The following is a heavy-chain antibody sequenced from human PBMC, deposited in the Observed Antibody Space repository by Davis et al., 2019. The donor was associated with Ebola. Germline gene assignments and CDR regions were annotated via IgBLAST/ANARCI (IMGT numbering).Heavy chain of an antibody. CDR1: GYTFTSYA. CDR2: INAGNGNT. V-gene: IGHV1-3*01. J-gene: IGHJ1*01. Sequence: ASVKVSCKASGYTFTSYAMHWVRQAPGQRLEWMGWINAGNGNTKYSQKFQGRVTITRDTSASTAYMELSSLRSEDTAVYYCARYPAASFEYFQHWGQGTLVTVSS. CDR3: ARYPAASFEYFQH.